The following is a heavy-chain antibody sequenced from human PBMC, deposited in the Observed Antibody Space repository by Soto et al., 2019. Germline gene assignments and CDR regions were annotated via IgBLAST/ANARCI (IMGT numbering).Heavy chain of an antibody. D-gene: IGHD1-26*01. CDR1: GSTLTTYG. CDR2: ISVYNGNT. CDR3: ARVIGAKELHGMDV. V-gene: IGHV1-18*01. J-gene: IGHJ6*02. Sequence: QVQLVQSGAEVKNPGASVKVSCKASGSTLTTYGISWVRQAPGQGLEWMGWISVYNGNTHYAQKGQGRVTLTTDTSTSTAYMELRSLKSDDTAVYYCARVIGAKELHGMDVWGQGTTVTVSS.